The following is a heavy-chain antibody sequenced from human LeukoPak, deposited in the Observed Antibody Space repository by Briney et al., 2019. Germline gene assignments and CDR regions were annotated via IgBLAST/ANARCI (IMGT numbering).Heavy chain of an antibody. CDR1: GYTFTTYY. CDR3: ARGNPTNYGAYLFYFDY. CDR2: INPSGGGT. D-gene: IGHD4-17*01. V-gene: IGHV1-46*01. Sequence: GASVKISCKASGYTFTTYYMHWVRQAPGQRLEWMGIINPSGGGTNYAQQFQGRVTMTRDTFTSTVYMDLNNLRSDDTAVYYCARGNPTNYGAYLFYFDYWGQGTLVTVSS. J-gene: IGHJ4*02.